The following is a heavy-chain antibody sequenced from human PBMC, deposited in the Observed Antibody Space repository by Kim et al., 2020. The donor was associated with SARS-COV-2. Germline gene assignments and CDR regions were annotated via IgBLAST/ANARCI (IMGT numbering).Heavy chain of an antibody. V-gene: IGHV4-59*13. CDR3: AKRWHGFFDI. J-gene: IGHJ3*02. D-gene: IGHD4-17*01. CDR1: GGSISSYY. Sequence: SETLSLTCTVSGGSISSYYWSWIRQPPGKGLEWIGYIYYSGSTNYNPSLKSRVTISVDTSKNQFSLKLSSVTAADTAVYYCAKRWHGFFDIWGQGTMVTVSS. CDR2: IYYSGST.